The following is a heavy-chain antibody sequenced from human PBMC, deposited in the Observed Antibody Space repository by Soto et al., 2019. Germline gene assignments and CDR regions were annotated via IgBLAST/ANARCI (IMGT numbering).Heavy chain of an antibody. CDR2: IWYDGSNK. CDR3: ARDKCGGDCYSGGWFDP. Sequence: QVQLLESGGGVVQPGRSPRLSCAASGFTFSSYGMQWVRQAPGKGLEWVAVIWYDGSNKYYADSVKGRFTISRDNSKNTLYLQRNSLRAEDTAVYYCARDKCGGDCYSGGWFDPWGQGTLVTVSS. D-gene: IGHD2-21*02. V-gene: IGHV3-33*01. CDR1: GFTFSSYG. J-gene: IGHJ5*02.